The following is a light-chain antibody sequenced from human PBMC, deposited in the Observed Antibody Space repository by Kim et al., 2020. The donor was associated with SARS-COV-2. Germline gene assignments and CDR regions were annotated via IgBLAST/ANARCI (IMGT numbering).Light chain of an antibody. CDR3: CSYAGSSKV. V-gene: IGLV2-23*02. CDR2: EVS. Sequence: QSALTQPASVSGSPGQSITISCTGTSSDVGSYNLVSWYQQHPGKAPILMIYEVSKRPSGVSNRFSGSKSGNTASLTISGLQAEDEADYYCCSYAGSSKVFGGGTQLTVL. J-gene: IGLJ3*02. CDR1: SSDVGSYNL.